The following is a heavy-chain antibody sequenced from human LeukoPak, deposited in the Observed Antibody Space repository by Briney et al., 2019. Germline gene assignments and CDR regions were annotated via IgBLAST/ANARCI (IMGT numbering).Heavy chain of an antibody. CDR2: ISSSSSYI. J-gene: IGHJ6*02. CDR1: GFTFSSYS. D-gene: IGHD3-10*01. V-gene: IGHV3-21*01. Sequence: GGSLRLSCAASGFTFSSYSMNWVRQAPGKGLEWVSSISSSSSYIYYADSVKGRFTISRDNAKNSLYLQMNCLRAEDTAVYYCARAGYGSGSYYAVDVWGQGTTVTVSS. CDR3: ARAGYGSGSYYAVDV.